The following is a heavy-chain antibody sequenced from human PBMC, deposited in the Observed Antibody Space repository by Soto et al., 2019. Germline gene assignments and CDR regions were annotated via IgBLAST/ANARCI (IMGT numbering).Heavy chain of an antibody. CDR1: GFTVSSNY. D-gene: IGHD2-2*01. J-gene: IGHJ4*01. CDR3: AGYCSSTTCFEVY. CDR2: IHSGDST. Sequence: GGSLILSCAASGFTVSSNYMGWVRQAPGKGLEWVSVIHSGDSTYYADSVKGRFTISSDNSKNTLYLQMNSLRDEDTAMYYCAGYCSSTTCFEVYWGRGTLVTVSS. V-gene: IGHV3-66*01.